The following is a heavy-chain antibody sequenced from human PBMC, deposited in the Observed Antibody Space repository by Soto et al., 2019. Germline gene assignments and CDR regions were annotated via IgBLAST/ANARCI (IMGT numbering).Heavy chain of an antibody. CDR2: INYSGST. Sequence: SETLSLTCTVSGGSISSSSYYWGWTRQPPGMALEWIGNINYSGSTNYNPSLKSRVTMSVDTSKNQFSLTLNSVTAADTATYYCARGGISHWAYFYYMDVWDRGTTVTVSS. J-gene: IGHJ6*03. CDR1: GGSISSSSYY. CDR3: ARGGISHWAYFYYMDV. V-gene: IGHV4-39*07. D-gene: IGHD2-21*01.